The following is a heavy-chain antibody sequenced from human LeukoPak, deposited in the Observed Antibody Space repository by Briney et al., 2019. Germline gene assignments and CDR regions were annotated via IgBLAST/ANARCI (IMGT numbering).Heavy chain of an antibody. CDR2: INTNTGNP. CDR3: ASSGWSVDHYYYYMDV. CDR1: GYTFTSYA. Sequence: GASVKVSCKASGYTFTSYAMNWVRQAPGQGLEWMGWINTNTGNPTYAQGFTGRFVFSLDTSVSTAYLQISSLKAEDTAVYYCASSGWSVDHYYYYMDVWGKGTTVTISS. D-gene: IGHD6-19*01. V-gene: IGHV7-4-1*02. J-gene: IGHJ6*03.